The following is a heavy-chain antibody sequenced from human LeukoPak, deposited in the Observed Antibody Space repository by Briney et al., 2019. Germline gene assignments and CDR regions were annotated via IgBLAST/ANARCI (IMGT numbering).Heavy chain of an antibody. J-gene: IGHJ4*02. CDR3: AREIGYCSSTSCYGQVGALDY. Sequence: GASVKVSCKASGYTFTGYYMHWVRQAPGQGLEWMGWINPNSGGTNYAQKFQGRVTMTRDTSISTAYMELSSLRSEDTAVYYCAREIGYCSSTSCYGQVGALDYWGQGTLVTVSS. V-gene: IGHV1-2*02. CDR1: GYTFTGYY. D-gene: IGHD2-2*01. CDR2: INPNSGGT.